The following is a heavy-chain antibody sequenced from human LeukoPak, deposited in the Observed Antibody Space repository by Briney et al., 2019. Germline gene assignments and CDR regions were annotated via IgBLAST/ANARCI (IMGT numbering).Heavy chain of an antibody. CDR2: IYYSGST. D-gene: IGHD2-15*01. CDR1: GGSISSYY. V-gene: IGHV4-59*01. Sequence: SETLSLTCTVSGGSISSYYWSWIRQPPGKGLEWIGYIYYSGSTNYNPSLKSRVTISVDTSKNQFSLKLSSVTAADTAVYYCARYPRLLREDCSGGSCPPKYGGWFDPWGQGTLVTVSS. J-gene: IGHJ5*02. CDR3: ARYPRLLREDCSGGSCPPKYGGWFDP.